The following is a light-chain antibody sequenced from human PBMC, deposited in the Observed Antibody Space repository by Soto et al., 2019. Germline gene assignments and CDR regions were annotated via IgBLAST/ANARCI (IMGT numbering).Light chain of an antibody. CDR3: QQYNNWPRT. CDR1: QSVSIN. Sequence: EIVMTQSPATLSVSPGERETISCRASQSVSINLAWYQQKPCQATRLLIYGASTRATGIQARFSGSGSGTEFTLTISGLQSEDFAVYYCQQYNNWPRTFGGGTKVEIK. CDR2: GAS. V-gene: IGKV3-15*01. J-gene: IGKJ4*01.